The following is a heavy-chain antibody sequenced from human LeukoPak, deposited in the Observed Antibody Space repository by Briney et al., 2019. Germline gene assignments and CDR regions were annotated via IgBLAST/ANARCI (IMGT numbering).Heavy chain of an antibody. V-gene: IGHV3-48*04. Sequence: PGGSLRLSCAPSGFTFSIYSINWVRQAPGKGLEWVSYISSSSSTIYYADSVKGRFTISRDNAKNSLYLQMNSLRAEDTAVYYCARDFVVAPHLYWFDPWGQGTLVTVSS. J-gene: IGHJ5*02. CDR2: ISSSSSTI. CDR3: ARDFVVAPHLYWFDP. CDR1: GFTFSIYS. D-gene: IGHD2-2*01.